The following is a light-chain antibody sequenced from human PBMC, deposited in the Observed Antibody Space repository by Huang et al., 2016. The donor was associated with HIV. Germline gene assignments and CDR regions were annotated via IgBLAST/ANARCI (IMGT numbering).Light chain of an antibody. CDR1: QSVSSN. J-gene: IGKJ1*01. V-gene: IGKV3-15*01. CDR3: RQYNNWPRT. CDR2: GAS. Sequence: DIVMTQSPATLSVSPGERATLACRARQSVSSNLAWYQQKPGHAPRLLIYGASTRDTGIPARFSVSGSGTEFTLTISSLQSEDFAVYYCRQYNNWPRTVGQGTKVEIK.